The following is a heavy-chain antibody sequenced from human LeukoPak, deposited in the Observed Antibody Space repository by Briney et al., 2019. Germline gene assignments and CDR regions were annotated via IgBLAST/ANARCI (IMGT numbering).Heavy chain of an antibody. CDR2: IWYDGTRE. CDR3: ARESGSRGDFDY. D-gene: IGHD1-26*01. V-gene: IGHV3-33*01. J-gene: IGHJ4*02. CDR1: GFSFSAYD. Sequence: GGSLRLSCAASGFSFSAYDMHWVRQAPGKGLEWAALIWYDGTREYYADSVKGRFTISRDNAKNTLYLQMNSLRVEDTAVYYCARESGSRGDFDYWGQGTLVTVSS.